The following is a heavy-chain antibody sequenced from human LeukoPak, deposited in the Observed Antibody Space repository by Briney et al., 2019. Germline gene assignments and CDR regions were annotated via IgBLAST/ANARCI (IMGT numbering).Heavy chain of an antibody. CDR3: ARPRVPDS. Sequence: SWIRQAPGKGLEWVANISPDGSETNYVDSVKGRFTISRDNANNSLYLQMNSLRAEDTAVYYCARPRVPDSWGQGTLVTVSS. V-gene: IGHV3-7*01. J-gene: IGHJ4*02. CDR2: ISPDGSET.